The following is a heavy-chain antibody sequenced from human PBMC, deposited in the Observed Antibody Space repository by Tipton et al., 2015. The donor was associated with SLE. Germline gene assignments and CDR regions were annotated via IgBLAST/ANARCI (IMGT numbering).Heavy chain of an antibody. Sequence: SLRLSCAASGFTFSSYSMNWVRQAPGKGLEWVSYISSISGTIYYADSVKGRFTISRDNSKNTLYLQMNSLRADDTAVYYCARDRGTLDYFDSWGQGTLVTVSS. CDR3: ARDRGTLDYFDS. D-gene: IGHD3-10*01. V-gene: IGHV3-48*01. CDR2: ISSISGTI. CDR1: GFTFSSYS. J-gene: IGHJ4*02.